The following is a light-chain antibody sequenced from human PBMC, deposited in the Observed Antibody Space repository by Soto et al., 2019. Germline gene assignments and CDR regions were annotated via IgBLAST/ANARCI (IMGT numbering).Light chain of an antibody. CDR3: SSYTSSIVV. J-gene: IGLJ2*01. CDR2: AVS. CDR1: SSDVGGYNY. V-gene: IGLV2-14*01. Sequence: QSALTQPASVSGSPGQSITISCTGTSSDVGGYNYVSWYQQHPGKAPKLMIYAVSNRPSGVSNRFSGSKSGNTASLTISGLQAEDEADYYCSSYTSSIVVFGGGTKLTVL.